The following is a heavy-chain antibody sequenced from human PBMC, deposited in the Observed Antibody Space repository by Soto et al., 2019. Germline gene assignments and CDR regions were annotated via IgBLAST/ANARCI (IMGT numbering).Heavy chain of an antibody. CDR2: IYYSGIT. J-gene: IGHJ5*02. Sequence: SETLSLTCTVSGGSISSSSYYWGWIRQPPGKWLEWIGSIYYSGITYYNPSLKSRVTISVDTSKNQFSLKLSSVTAADTAVYYCARLKHGSGSPNWFDPWGQGTLVTVS. D-gene: IGHD3-10*01. CDR3: ARLKHGSGSPNWFDP. V-gene: IGHV4-39*01. CDR1: GGSISSSSYY.